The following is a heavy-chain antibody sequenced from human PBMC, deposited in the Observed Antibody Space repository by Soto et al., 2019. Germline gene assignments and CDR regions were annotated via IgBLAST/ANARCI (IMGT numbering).Heavy chain of an antibody. D-gene: IGHD2-2*01. CDR2: IIASGVTT. J-gene: IGHJ4*02. CDR1: GITFSSYA. CDR3: AILGPLVVPVTY. V-gene: IGHV3-23*01. Sequence: GGSLRLSCAASGITFSSYAMSWVRQAQGKGLEWVSTIIASGVTTYYADSVKGRFTISRDNSKKTLYLQLNSLRAEDTAVYFCAILGPLVVPVTYWGQGTSITV.